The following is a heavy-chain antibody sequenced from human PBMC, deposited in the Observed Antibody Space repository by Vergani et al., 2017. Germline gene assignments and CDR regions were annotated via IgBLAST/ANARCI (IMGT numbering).Heavy chain of an antibody. V-gene: IGHV3-74*01. CDR3: ARARVHYDFWSGYGTSYYYMDV. J-gene: IGHJ6*03. CDR1: GFTFSSYW. D-gene: IGHD3-3*01. Sequence: EVQLLESGGGLVQPGGSLRLSCAASGFTFSSYWMHWVRQAPGKGLVWVSRINSDGSSTSYADSVKGRFTISRDNAKNTLYLQMNSLRAEDTAVYYCARARVHYDFWSGYGTSYYYMDVWGKGTTVTVSS. CDR2: INSDGSST.